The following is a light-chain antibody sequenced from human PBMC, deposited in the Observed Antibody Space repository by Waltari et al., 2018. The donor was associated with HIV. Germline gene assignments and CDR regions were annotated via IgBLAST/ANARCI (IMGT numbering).Light chain of an antibody. CDR2: EVT. CDR3: SSYTSSWGRV. V-gene: IGLV2-14*01. Sequence: QSALTQPTSVSGSPGQSLTISCAATPSDIGDDNSLSWYQQHPGKAPKLIIYEVTNRPSGISDRFSGSKSGNTASLTISGLQAEDEADYYCSSYTSSWGRVFGGGTKLTVL. J-gene: IGLJ3*02. CDR1: PSDIGDDNS.